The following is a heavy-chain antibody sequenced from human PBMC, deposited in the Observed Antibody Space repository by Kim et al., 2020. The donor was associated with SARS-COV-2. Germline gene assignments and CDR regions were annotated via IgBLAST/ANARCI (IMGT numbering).Heavy chain of an antibody. V-gene: IGHV4-61*01. CDR1: GGSVSSGSYY. J-gene: IGHJ6*02. CDR3: ARDRVIKQLRGYYYYGMDV. CDR2: IYYSGST. D-gene: IGHD6-13*01. Sequence: SETLSLTCTVSGGSVSSGSYYWSWIRQPPGKGLEWIGYIYYSGSTNYNPSLKSRVTISVDTSKNQFSLKLSSVTAADTAVYYCARDRVIKQLRGYYYYGMDVWGQGTTVTVSS.